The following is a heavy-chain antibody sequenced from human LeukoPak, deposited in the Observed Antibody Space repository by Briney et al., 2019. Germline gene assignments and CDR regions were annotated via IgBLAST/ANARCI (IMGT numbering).Heavy chain of an antibody. Sequence: TSETLSLTCTVSGGSISSYYWSWIRQPPGKGLEWIGYIYYSGSTNYNPSLKSRVTISVDTSKNQFSLKLSSVTAADTAVYYCARVVVVPAIWFDPWGQGTLVTVPS. CDR1: GGSISSYY. CDR3: ARVVVVPAIWFDP. V-gene: IGHV4-59*01. D-gene: IGHD2-2*01. CDR2: IYYSGST. J-gene: IGHJ5*02.